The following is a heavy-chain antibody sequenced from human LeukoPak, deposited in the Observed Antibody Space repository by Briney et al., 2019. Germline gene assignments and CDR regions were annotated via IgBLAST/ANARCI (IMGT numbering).Heavy chain of an antibody. V-gene: IGHV4-59*01. Sequence: SETLSLTCTVSGGSISSYYWSWIRQPPGKGLGWIGYIYYSGSTNYNPSLKSRVTISVDTSKNQFSLKLSSVTAADTAVYYCARDLGPQGWFDPWGQGTLVTVSS. CDR1: GGSISSYY. D-gene: IGHD7-27*01. CDR2: IYYSGST. J-gene: IGHJ5*02. CDR3: ARDLGPQGWFDP.